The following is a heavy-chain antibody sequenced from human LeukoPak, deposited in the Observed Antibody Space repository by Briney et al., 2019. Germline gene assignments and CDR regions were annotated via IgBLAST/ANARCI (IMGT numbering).Heavy chain of an antibody. J-gene: IGHJ5*02. Sequence: GGSLRLSCAASGFTLRGYGMHWVRQAPGKGLEWVAFIRSDGSDKSYADSVKGRFTISRDNSKNTLYLQMNSLRPEDTAVYYCTKEGLPSGTSWSAWFDPWGQGTLVTVSS. V-gene: IGHV3-30*02. CDR3: TKEGLPSGTSWSAWFDP. CDR1: GFTLRGYG. D-gene: IGHD3-10*01. CDR2: IRSDGSDK.